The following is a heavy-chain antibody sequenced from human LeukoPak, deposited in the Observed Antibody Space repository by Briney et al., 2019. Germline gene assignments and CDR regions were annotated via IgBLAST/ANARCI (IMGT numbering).Heavy chain of an antibody. CDR2: INPSGGST. Sequence: ASVKVSCKASGYTFTSYYMHWVRQAPGQGLEWMGIINPSGGSTSYAQKFQGRVTMTRDTSTSTVYMELRSLRSEDTAVYYCARDRIPYGSGNIGYFQHWGQGTLVTVSS. V-gene: IGHV1-46*01. J-gene: IGHJ1*01. CDR3: ARDRIPYGSGNIGYFQH. D-gene: IGHD3-10*01. CDR1: GYTFTSYY.